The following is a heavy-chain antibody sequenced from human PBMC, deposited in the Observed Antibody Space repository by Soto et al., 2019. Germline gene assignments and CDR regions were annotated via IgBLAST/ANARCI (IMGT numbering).Heavy chain of an antibody. D-gene: IGHD2-8*01. CDR1: GVSISSGNW. CDR2: IFHDGTA. Sequence: SETLSLTCAGSGVSISSGNWWTWVRQTPQRGLEYIGEIFHDGTANYYPSVERRVAISVDTSKNQFSLKLTSVTAADTAIYFCARLVYDTRLNYMYFGFWGQGALVTVSS. V-gene: IGHV4-4*02. J-gene: IGHJ4*02. CDR3: ARLVYDTRLNYMYFGF.